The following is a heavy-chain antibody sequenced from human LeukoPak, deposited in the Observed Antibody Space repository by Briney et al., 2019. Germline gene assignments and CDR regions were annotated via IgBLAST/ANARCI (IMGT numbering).Heavy chain of an antibody. J-gene: IGHJ4*02. D-gene: IGHD2-8*01. CDR1: GFTFSSFG. V-gene: IGHV3-48*02. Sequence: GGSLRLSCAASGFTFSSFGMNWVRQTPGKGPEWVSYISSSSTTYYADSVKGRFTISRDNAKNSLYLQMNSLRDEDSAVYYCARIMGLDYWGQGTLVTVSS. CDR2: ISSSSTT. CDR3: ARIMGLDY.